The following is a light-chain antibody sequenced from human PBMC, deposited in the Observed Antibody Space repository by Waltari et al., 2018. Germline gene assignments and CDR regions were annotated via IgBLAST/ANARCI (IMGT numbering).Light chain of an antibody. Sequence: DIQMTQSPSSLSASVGDRVSITCRASQGISHYLAWYQQKPGKVPQVLIYAASTLQSGVPSRFSGSGSGTDFTLTISSLQPEDVATYYCQKYNSAPLTFGGGTKVEIK. V-gene: IGKV1-27*01. CDR2: AAS. CDR1: QGISHY. CDR3: QKYNSAPLT. J-gene: IGKJ4*01.